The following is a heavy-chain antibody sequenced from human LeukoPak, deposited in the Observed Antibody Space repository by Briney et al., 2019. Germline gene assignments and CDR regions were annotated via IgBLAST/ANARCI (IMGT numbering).Heavy chain of an antibody. J-gene: IGHJ4*02. CDR2: INHSGST. D-gene: IGHD6-19*01. CDR1: GGSISSYY. Sequence: SSETLSLTCTVSGGSISSYYWSWIRQPPGKGLEWIGEINHSGSTNYNPSLKSRVTISVDTSKNQFSLKLSSVTAADTAVYYCARGVEQWGPKNYDYWGQGTLVTVSS. CDR3: ARGVEQWGPKNYDY. V-gene: IGHV4-34*01.